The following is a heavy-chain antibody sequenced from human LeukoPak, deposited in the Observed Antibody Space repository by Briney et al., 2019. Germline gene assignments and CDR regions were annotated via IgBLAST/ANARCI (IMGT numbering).Heavy chain of an antibody. J-gene: IGHJ5*02. V-gene: IGHV1-46*01. CDR3: ARDNSLEDMAWWFDP. Sequence: ASVKVSCKSSGYTFTRHYMHWVRQAPGQGLEWMGLINPSGNMAWPAQKFQGRVTLTRDMSTTTDYMELSSLRSEDTAVYYCARDNSLEDMAWWFDPWGQGTLVIVSS. CDR1: GYTFTRHY. D-gene: IGHD5-24*01. CDR2: INPSGNMA.